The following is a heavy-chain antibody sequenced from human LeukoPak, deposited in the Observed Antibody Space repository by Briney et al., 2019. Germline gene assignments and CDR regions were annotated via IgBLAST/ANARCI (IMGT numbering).Heavy chain of an antibody. D-gene: IGHD6-13*01. CDR2: ISGSGDGT. V-gene: IGHV3-23*01. CDR3: AKTRPLDSSSWSHGDY. J-gene: IGHJ4*02. Sequence: GGSLRLSCAASGFTFSSYAMSWVRQAPGKGLEWVSAISGSGDGTYYGDSVKGRFTISRDNSKNTLYLQMNSLRAEDTAVYYCAKTRPLDSSSWSHGDYWGQGTLVTVSS. CDR1: GFTFSSYA.